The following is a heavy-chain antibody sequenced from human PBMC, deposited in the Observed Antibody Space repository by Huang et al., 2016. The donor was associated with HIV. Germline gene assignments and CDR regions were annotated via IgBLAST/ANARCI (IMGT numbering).Heavy chain of an antibody. D-gene: IGHD2-15*01. CDR3: ATSTPDVGAGVLRSAFDI. CDR2: FYPEEGET. J-gene: IGHJ3*02. Sequence: QVQLVESGAELKKPGASVRVSCKVSGYTVSELSLHWVRQAPEKGLEWMGGFYPEEGETIYAQRLQGIVTMTEDTSTDTAYMELSSLRPEDTAVYYCATSTPDVGAGVLRSAFDIWGQGTMVTVSS. V-gene: IGHV1-24*01. CDR1: GYTVSELS.